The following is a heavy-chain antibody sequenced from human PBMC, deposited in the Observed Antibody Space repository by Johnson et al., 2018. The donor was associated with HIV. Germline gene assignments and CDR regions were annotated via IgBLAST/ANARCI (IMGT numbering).Heavy chain of an antibody. J-gene: IGHJ3*02. CDR1: GFTFSSYA. D-gene: IGHD5-18*01. Sequence: QVQLVESGGGVVQPGRSLRLSCAASGFTFSSYAMHWVRQAPGKGLEWVAVISYDGSNRYYTESVKGRFTISRDNSKNTLYLQMNSLRSEDTAVYYCARAYSYGSFDIWGLGTKVTVSS. V-gene: IGHV3-30*04. CDR2: ISYDGSNR. CDR3: ARAYSYGSFDI.